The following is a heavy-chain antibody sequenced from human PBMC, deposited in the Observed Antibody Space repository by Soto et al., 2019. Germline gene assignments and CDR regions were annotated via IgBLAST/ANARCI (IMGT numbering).Heavy chain of an antibody. CDR2: ISAYNGNT. V-gene: IGHV1-18*01. J-gene: IGHJ6*02. Sequence: ASVKVSCKASGYTFTSYGISWVRQAPGQGLEWMGWISAYNGNTNYAQKVQGRVTMTTDTSTSTAYMELRSLRSDDTAVYYCAREERVVASVGILTYYYYYGMDVWGQGTTVTVSS. CDR3: AREERVVASVGILTYYYYYGMDV. CDR1: GYTFTSYG. D-gene: IGHD3-9*01.